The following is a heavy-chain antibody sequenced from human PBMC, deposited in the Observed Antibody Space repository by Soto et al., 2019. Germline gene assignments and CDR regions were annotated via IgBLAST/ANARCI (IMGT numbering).Heavy chain of an antibody. J-gene: IGHJ3*02. V-gene: IGHV3-9*01. Sequence: EVQLVESGGGLVQPGRSLRLSCAASGFTFDDYAMHWVRHSPVKGMEWVSGISWNSGSIGYADSVKGRFTSSRDNAKNYLYLQMNSLRAEDTALYYCAKDRGLRRNAFDIWGQGTMVTVSS. CDR3: AKDRGLRRNAFDI. CDR1: GFTFDDYA. CDR2: ISWNSGSI. D-gene: IGHD5-12*01.